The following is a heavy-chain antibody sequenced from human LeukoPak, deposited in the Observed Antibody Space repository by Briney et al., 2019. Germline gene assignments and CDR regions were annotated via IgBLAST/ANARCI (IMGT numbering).Heavy chain of an antibody. CDR3: ARVPESVGINYFDS. D-gene: IGHD1-26*01. CDR2: INHRGNT. Sequence: SETLSLTCAVYGGSFSGNFWSWVRQPPGKGLEWIGEINHRGNTNYNPSLKSRVTISVDTSKNQFSLKLRSVTVADTAVYYCARVPESVGINYFDSWGQGTQVTVSS. CDR1: GGSFSGNF. V-gene: IGHV4-34*01. J-gene: IGHJ4*02.